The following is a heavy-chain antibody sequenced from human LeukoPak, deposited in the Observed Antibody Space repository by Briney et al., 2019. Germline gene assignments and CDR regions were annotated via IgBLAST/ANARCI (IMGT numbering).Heavy chain of an antibody. CDR2: ISYDGSNK. V-gene: IGHV3-30-3*01. CDR3: ARDPYDSSGHFDY. J-gene: IGHJ4*02. D-gene: IGHD3-22*01. CDR1: GFTFSSYA. Sequence: GGSLRLSCAASGFTFSSYAMHWVRQAPGKGLEWVAVISYDGSNKYYADSVKGRFTISRDNAKNSLYLQMNSLRAEDTAVYYCARDPYDSSGHFDYWGQGTLVTVSS.